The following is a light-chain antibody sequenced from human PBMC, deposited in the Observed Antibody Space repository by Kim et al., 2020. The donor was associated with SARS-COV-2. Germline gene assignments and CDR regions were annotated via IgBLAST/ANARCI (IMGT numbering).Light chain of an antibody. Sequence: VPPSKTGRLHGSGHKLGNKHACWYQQKPGQSPLLVIYQDDQRPSGIPERFSGSNSGNTATLTISGTQPMDEADYYCQAWAASTAVFGGGTKLTVL. V-gene: IGLV3-1*01. CDR1: KLGNKH. CDR2: QDD. CDR3: QAWAASTAV. J-gene: IGLJ3*02.